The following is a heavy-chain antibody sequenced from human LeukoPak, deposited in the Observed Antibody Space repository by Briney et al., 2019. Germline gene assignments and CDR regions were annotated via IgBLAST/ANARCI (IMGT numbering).Heavy chain of an antibody. V-gene: IGHV3-74*01. CDR1: GFTFSSYW. D-gene: IGHD6-25*01. J-gene: IGHJ2*01. CDR3: VRAGGYPYWYFDL. CDR2: IKIDGGTR. Sequence: GGSLRLSYAASGFTFSSYWMHWVRQAPGKGLVWVSYIKIDGGTRTDADSAKGRFTIFRDNAKNTLYLQMNSLSVEDTAVYYCVRAGGYPYWYFDLWGRGTLVTVSS.